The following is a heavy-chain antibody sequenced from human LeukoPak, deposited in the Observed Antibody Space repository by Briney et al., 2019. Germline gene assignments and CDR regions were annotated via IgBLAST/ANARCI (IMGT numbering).Heavy chain of an antibody. Sequence: GGSLRLSCAASGFTFSNYEMNWVRQAPGKGLEWVSYISRSSGNTISYADSVKGRFTISRDNAKNSLYLQVISLRAEDTAVYYCARGPSIAARYDAFDIWGQGTMVTVSS. CDR3: ARGPSIAARYDAFDI. D-gene: IGHD6-6*01. CDR1: GFTFSNYE. J-gene: IGHJ3*02. CDR2: ISRSSGNTI. V-gene: IGHV3-48*03.